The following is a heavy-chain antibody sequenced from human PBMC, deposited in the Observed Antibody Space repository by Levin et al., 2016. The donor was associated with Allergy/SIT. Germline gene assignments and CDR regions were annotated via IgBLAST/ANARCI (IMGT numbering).Heavy chain of an antibody. D-gene: IGHD2/OR15-2a*01. J-gene: IGHJ6*02. V-gene: IGHV4-59*13. CDR2: IHNSGST. Sequence: SETLSLTCTVSGGSIGSSYWSWIRQPPGKGLEWVGYIHNSGSTSYNPSLKSRVSISVDTSKNQFSLKLRSVTAADTAVYYCAREVNSPPGGMDVWGQGTTVAVSS. CDR1: GGSIGSSY. CDR3: AREVNSPPGGMDV.